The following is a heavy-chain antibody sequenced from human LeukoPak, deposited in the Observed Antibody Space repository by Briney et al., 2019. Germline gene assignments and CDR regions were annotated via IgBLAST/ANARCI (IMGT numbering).Heavy chain of an antibody. J-gene: IGHJ6*02. CDR2: ISGGGGST. Sequence: GGSLRLSCAASGFTFTSYSMNWVRQAPGKGLEWVSTISGGGGSTYYADSVKGRFSISRDNSKNTLYLQMNSLRAEDTAVYYCARPHCSSTNCYNFYYYGVDVWGQGTTVTVSS. CDR1: GFTFTSYS. D-gene: IGHD2-2*02. V-gene: IGHV3-23*01. CDR3: ARPHCSSTNCYNFYYYGVDV.